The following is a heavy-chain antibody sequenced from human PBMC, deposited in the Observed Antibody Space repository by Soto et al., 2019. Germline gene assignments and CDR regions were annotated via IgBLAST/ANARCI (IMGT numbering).Heavy chain of an antibody. CDR1: GFTFSSYA. V-gene: IGHV3-30-3*01. D-gene: IGHD4-17*01. CDR3: AREGDYGSPYAFDI. Sequence: PGGSLRLSCAASGFTFSSYAMHWVRQAPGKGLEWVAVISYDGSNKYYADSVKGRFTISRDNSKNTLYLLMNSLRSEDTAVYYCAREGDYGSPYAFDIWGQGTMVTVSS. J-gene: IGHJ3*02. CDR2: ISYDGSNK.